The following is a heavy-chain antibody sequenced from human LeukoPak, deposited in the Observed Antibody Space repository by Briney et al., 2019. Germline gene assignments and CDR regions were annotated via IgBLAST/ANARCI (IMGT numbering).Heavy chain of an antibody. Sequence: GGSLRLSCAASGFTVSSTYMSWVRQAPGKGLEWVSVIESGGRTYYADSVKGRFTISRDSSKNTLYLQKNSLRAEDTAFYFCARENGHIYGYAFLDQWGQGTLVTVSS. J-gene: IGHJ4*02. CDR1: GFTVSSTY. CDR3: ARENGHIYGYAFLDQ. D-gene: IGHD5-18*01. V-gene: IGHV3-53*01. CDR2: IESGGRT.